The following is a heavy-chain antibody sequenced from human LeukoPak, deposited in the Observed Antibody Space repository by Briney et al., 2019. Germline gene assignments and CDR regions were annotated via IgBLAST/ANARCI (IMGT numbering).Heavy chain of an antibody. CDR2: INHSGST. J-gene: IGHJ6*02. V-gene: IGHV4-34*01. CDR1: GGSFSGYY. CDR3: ARLVGYCSGGSCLNYYYYYGMDV. Sequence: PSETLSLTCAVYGGSFSGYYWSWIRQPPGKGLEWIGEINHSGSTNYNPSLKSRVTISVDTSKNQFSLKLSSVTAADTAVYYCARLVGYCSGGSCLNYYYYYGMDVWGQGTTVTVSS. D-gene: IGHD2-15*01.